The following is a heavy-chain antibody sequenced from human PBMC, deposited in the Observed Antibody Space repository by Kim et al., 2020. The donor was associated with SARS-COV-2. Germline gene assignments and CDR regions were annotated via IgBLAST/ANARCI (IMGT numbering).Heavy chain of an antibody. CDR3: ATAIAAAGHSGVDY. D-gene: IGHD6-13*01. V-gene: IGHV1-24*01. CDR2: FDPEDGET. Sequence: ASVKVSCKVSGYTLTELSMHWVRQAPGKGLEWMGGFDPEDGETIYAQKFQGRVTMTEDTSTDTAYMELSSLRSEDTAVYYCATAIAAAGHSGVDYWGQGTLVTVSS. CDR1: GYTLTELS. J-gene: IGHJ4*02.